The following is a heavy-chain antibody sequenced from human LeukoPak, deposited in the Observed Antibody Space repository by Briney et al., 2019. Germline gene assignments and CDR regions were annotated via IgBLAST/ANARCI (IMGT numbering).Heavy chain of an antibody. Sequence: GGSLRISCAASGFSFNAYAMTWVRQAPGKGLEWVSSITKTGRTTSYTGSVKGRFTISRDNSKNTLHLQMNRLRVEDTAVYYCAKDSSGWSHIYMDVWGKGTTVTVSS. J-gene: IGHJ6*03. CDR2: ITKTGRTT. V-gene: IGHV3-23*01. CDR3: AKDSSGWSHIYMDV. CDR1: GFSFNAYA. D-gene: IGHD6-19*01.